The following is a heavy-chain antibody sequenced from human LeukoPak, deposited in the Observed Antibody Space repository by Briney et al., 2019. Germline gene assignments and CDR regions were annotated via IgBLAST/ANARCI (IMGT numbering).Heavy chain of an antibody. J-gene: IGHJ5*02. D-gene: IGHD4-23*01. CDR3: AREIIAVVTSSDSWFDP. CDR1: GGSISSYY. CDR2: IYTSGST. V-gene: IGHV4-4*09. Sequence: PSETLSLTCTVSGGSISSYYWSWIRQPPGKGLEWIGYIYTSGSTYYNPSLKSRVTISVDTSKNQFSLKLSSVTAADTAVYYCAREIIAVVTSSDSWFDPWGQGTLVTVSS.